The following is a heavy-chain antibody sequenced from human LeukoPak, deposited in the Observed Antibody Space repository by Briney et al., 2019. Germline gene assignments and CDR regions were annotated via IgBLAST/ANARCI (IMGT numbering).Heavy chain of an antibody. D-gene: IGHD3-10*01. Sequence: GGSLRLSCAASGFTFSSHAMSWVRQAPGKGLEWVSAISGSGGDTSYAGSVKGRFTISRDNAKNSLYLQMNSLRAEDTALYYCAKDGGLRGIIYLGAFDSWGQGTLVTVSS. CDR2: ISGSGGDT. CDR1: GFTFSSHA. CDR3: AKDGGLRGIIYLGAFDS. J-gene: IGHJ4*02. V-gene: IGHV3-23*01.